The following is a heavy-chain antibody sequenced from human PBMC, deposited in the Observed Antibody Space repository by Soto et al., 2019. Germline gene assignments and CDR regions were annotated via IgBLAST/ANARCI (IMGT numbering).Heavy chain of an antibody. J-gene: IGHJ4*02. V-gene: IGHV3-30*18. D-gene: IGHD3-16*01. CDR1: GFTFSSYG. Sequence: QVQLVESGGGVVQPGRSLRLSCAASGFTFSSYGMHWVRQAPGKGLEWVAVISYDGSNKYYADSVKGRFTITRENSKNTLDLQTNSQRAKYTAVDYCGKEGYSYEVLGGHFDYWGQGALVTVSS. CDR2: ISYDGSNK. CDR3: GKEGYSYEVLGGHFDY.